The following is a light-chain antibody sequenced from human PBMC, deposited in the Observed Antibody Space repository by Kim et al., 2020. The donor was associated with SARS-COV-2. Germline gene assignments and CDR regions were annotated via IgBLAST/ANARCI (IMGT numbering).Light chain of an antibody. CDR3: YSAADNSVI. CDR1: VLANKF. V-gene: IGLV3-27*01. J-gene: IGLJ2*01. Sequence: PGRKARIACSGEVLANKFGRWVQQEAGRAAVVVIYEGTERPSEIPGRFSGSSSGTTVTLTISGARFEDEADYYCYSAADNSVIFGGGTKVTVL. CDR2: EGT.